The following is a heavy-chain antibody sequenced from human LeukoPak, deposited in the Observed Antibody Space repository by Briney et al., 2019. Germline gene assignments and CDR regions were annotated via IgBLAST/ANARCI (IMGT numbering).Heavy chain of an antibody. D-gene: IGHD3-22*01. V-gene: IGHV3-23*01. Sequence: GGSLRLSCAASGFTFASYGMSWVRQAPGEGLEWVSFITTNGGRTSYADSVEGRFTISRDNPRNTLYMQMNCLRDEDTAVYYCAIMHGYYDGTGYWVQWGQGTLVTVSS. CDR3: AIMHGYYDGTGYWVQ. CDR1: GFTFASYG. CDR2: ITTNGGRT. J-gene: IGHJ1*01.